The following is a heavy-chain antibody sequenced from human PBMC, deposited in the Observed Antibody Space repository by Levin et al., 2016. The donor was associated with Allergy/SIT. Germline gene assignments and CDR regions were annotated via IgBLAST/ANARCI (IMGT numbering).Heavy chain of an antibody. J-gene: IGHJ4*02. CDR2: ISGSGGST. V-gene: IGHV3-23*01. CDR1: GFTFSSYA. Sequence: LSLTCAASGFTFSSYAMSWVRQAPGKGLEWVSAISGSGGSTYYADSVKGRFTISRDNSKNTLYLQMNSLRVEDTAVYYCARDGRKYVVPSIWGQGTLVTVS. CDR3: ARDGRKYVVPSI. D-gene: IGHD2-21*02.